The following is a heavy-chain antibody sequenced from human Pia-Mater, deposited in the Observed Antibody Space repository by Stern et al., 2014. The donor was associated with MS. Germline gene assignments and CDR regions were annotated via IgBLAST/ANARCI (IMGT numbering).Heavy chain of an antibody. Sequence: QVQLGQSGAEVKKPGASVKVSCKASGYTFTNYYMHWVRQAPGQGLEWMGIINPGDGSTSYAQKFQGRVTMTRETSTSTVYMELSSLRYEDTAVYYCARAIEGRLVGYWGQGTLVTVSS. J-gene: IGHJ4*02. D-gene: IGHD3-9*01. CDR2: INPGDGST. CDR1: GYTFTNYY. CDR3: ARAIEGRLVGY. V-gene: IGHV1-46*01.